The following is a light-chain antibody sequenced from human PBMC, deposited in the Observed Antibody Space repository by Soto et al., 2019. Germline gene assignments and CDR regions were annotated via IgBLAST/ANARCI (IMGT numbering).Light chain of an antibody. CDR3: MQAVLTPPT. J-gene: IGKJ3*01. CDR2: SAS. CDR1: QSLLHSSGYTY. V-gene: IGKV2-28*01. Sequence: DIVMTQSPLSLPVTPGEPAAISCRSSQSLLHSSGYTYLDWYLQKPGQYPQLLIHSASNRASGVTDRFSGTGSGTDFTLHISRVEAEDVGVYFCMQAVLTPPTFGPGTRVDI.